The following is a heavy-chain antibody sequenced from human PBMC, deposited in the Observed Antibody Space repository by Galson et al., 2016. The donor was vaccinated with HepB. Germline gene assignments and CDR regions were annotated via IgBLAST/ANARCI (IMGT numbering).Heavy chain of an antibody. V-gene: IGHV3-7*03. CDR1: GLKFSTYW. CDR3: VTSQGY. Sequence: SLRLSCAVSGLKFSTYWMTWVHQAPGKGLEWVATINPDGNETAYVDSVKGRFTMSRDNAKDSLHLQMNSLRAEDTGLYYCVTSQGYWGQGTLVTVSS. CDR2: INPDGNET. J-gene: IGHJ4*02.